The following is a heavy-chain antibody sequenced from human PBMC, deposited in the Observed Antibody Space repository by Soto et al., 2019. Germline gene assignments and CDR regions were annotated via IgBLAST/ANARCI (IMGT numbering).Heavy chain of an antibody. V-gene: IGHV3-48*01. Sequence: EVQLVESGGSLVQPGGSLRVSCAASGFTFSSYSMNWVRQAPGKGLEWLSYISNSGTTIDYADSVKGRFTISRDNAKNSLYLQMNSLRAEDTAVYYCVSADGDYSYYYGMDVWGQGTTVSVSS. CDR1: GFTFSSYS. J-gene: IGHJ6*02. D-gene: IGHD4-17*01. CDR3: VSADGDYSYYYGMDV. CDR2: ISNSGTTI.